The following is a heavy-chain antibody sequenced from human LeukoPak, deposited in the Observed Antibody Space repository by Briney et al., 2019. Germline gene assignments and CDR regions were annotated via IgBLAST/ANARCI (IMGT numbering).Heavy chain of an antibody. D-gene: IGHD3-10*01. CDR2: IIPILGIA. V-gene: IGHV1-69*04. CDR3: ARSRYTMVRGVTFLITDAFDI. J-gene: IGHJ3*02. Sequence: SVKVSCKASGGTFSSYAISWVRQAPGQGLEWMGRIIPILGIANYAQKFQGRVTITADKSTSTAYMELSSLRSEDTAVYYCARSRYTMVRGVTFLITDAFDIWGQGTMVTVSS. CDR1: GGTFSSYA.